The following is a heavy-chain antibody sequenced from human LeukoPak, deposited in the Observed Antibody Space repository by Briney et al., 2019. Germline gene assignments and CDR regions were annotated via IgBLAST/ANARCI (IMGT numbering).Heavy chain of an antibody. J-gene: IGHJ4*02. D-gene: IGHD2-2*01. CDR3: ARSGYCSSTSCYSDY. Sequence: SETLSLTCTVSGGSISSYYWSWIRQPPGKGLEWIGYIYYSGSTNYNPSLKSRVTISVDTSKNQFSLKLSSVTAADTAVYYCARSGYCSSTSCYSDYWGQGILVTVSS. CDR2: IYYSGST. CDR1: GGSISSYY. V-gene: IGHV4-59*08.